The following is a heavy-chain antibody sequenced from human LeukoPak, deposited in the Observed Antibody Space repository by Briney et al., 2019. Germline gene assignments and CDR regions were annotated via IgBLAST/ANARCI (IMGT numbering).Heavy chain of an antibody. CDR1: GFTFSSYG. Sequence: GGSLRLSCAASGFTFSSYGMHWVRQAPGKGLEWVAVISYDGSNKYYADSVKGRFTISRDNSKNTLYLQMNSLRAEDTAVYYCAKVARSYYDILTGYDYWGQGTLVTVFS. V-gene: IGHV3-30*18. CDR2: ISYDGSNK. D-gene: IGHD3-9*01. CDR3: AKVARSYYDILTGYDY. J-gene: IGHJ4*02.